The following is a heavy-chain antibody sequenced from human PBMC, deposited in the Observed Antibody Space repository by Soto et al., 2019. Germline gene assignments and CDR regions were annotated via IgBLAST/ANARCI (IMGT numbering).Heavy chain of an antibody. J-gene: IGHJ4*02. V-gene: IGHV3-43*01. Sequence: EAHLVESGGAVVQPGGSLRLSCVASGFIFDDHNMYWVRQASDQGLEWVSLISWDGETTYYADSVKGRFTISRDNSKNSLYLQMNGVTTEESALYYCASSQGDYWGQGTLVTVAS. CDR1: GFIFDDHN. CDR3: ASSQGDY. CDR2: ISWDGETT.